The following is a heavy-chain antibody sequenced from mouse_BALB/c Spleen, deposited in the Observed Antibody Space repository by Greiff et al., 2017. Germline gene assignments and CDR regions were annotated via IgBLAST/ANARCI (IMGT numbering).Heavy chain of an antibody. Sequence: VQLQQPGAELVKPGTSVKLSCKASGYNFTSYWINWVKLRPGQGLEWIGDIYPGSGSTNYNEKFKSKATLTVDTSSSTAYMQLSSLASEDSALYYCARYNGYYSYYYAMDYWGQGTSVTVSS. V-gene: IGHV1-55*01. CDR3: ARYNGYYSYYYAMDY. J-gene: IGHJ4*01. CDR1: GYNFTSYW. D-gene: IGHD2-3*01. CDR2: IYPGSGST.